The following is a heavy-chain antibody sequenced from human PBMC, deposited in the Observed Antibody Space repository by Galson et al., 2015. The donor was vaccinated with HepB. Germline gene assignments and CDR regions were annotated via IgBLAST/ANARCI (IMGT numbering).Heavy chain of an antibody. Sequence: SVKVSCKASGYKFTSYYMYWVRQAPGQGLEWMGIINPSGGSTDYAQKFRGRLTMTRDTSTSTVFMELSSLRSEDTAVYYCARGDNDNWFDPWGQGTLVTVSS. CDR1: GYKFTSYY. CDR2: INPSGGST. CDR3: ARGDNDNWFDP. D-gene: IGHD2-21*01. V-gene: IGHV1-46*01. J-gene: IGHJ5*02.